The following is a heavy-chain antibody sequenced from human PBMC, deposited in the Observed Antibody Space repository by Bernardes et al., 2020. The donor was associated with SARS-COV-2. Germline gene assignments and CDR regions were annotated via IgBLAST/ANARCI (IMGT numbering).Heavy chain of an antibody. CDR1: GYTFTGYY. Sequence: SVKVSCKASGYTFTGYYIHWVRQAPGQGLEWMGWINPNSGGTNYAQKFQGRVTMTRDTSISTAYMEVSRLRSDDTAVYYCALPPTNYDRYGMDVWGQGTTVTVSS. J-gene: IGHJ6*02. CDR3: ALPPTNYDRYGMDV. D-gene: IGHD3-22*01. CDR2: INPNSGGT. V-gene: IGHV1-2*02.